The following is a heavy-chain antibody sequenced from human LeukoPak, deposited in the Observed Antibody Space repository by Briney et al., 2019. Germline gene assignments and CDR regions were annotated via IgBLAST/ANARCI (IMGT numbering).Heavy chain of an antibody. Sequence: ASVKVSCKASGGTFSSYAISWVRQAPGQGPEWMGWINPASGSTIYAQKFEGRVTMTRDTSINTAYMELSWLRSDDTAVYYCARDATPVTTEFDYWGQGTLVTVSS. V-gene: IGHV1-2*02. CDR3: ARDATPVTTEFDY. CDR2: INPASGST. J-gene: IGHJ4*02. D-gene: IGHD4-17*01. CDR1: GGTFSSYA.